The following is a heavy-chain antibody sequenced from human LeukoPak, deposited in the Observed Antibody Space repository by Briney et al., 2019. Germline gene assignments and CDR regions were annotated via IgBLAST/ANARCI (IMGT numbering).Heavy chain of an antibody. CDR2: ISSSSSTI. Sequence: GGSLRLSCAASGFTFSSYSMNWVRQAPGKGLEWVSYISSSSSTIYYADSVKGRFTISRDNAKNSLYLQMNSLRAEDTAVYYCARAQYYYYDSSGPAEFDYWGQGTLVTVSS. J-gene: IGHJ4*02. V-gene: IGHV3-48*01. D-gene: IGHD3-22*01. CDR3: ARAQYYYYDSSGPAEFDY. CDR1: GFTFSSYS.